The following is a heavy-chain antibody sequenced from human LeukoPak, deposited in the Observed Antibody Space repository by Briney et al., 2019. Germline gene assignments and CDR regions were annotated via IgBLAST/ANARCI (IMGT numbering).Heavy chain of an antibody. D-gene: IGHD2-21*01. Sequence: SETLSLTCSVSGYSIGSGHYWGWIRQPPGKGLEWIGSMYQTGSSYYSPSLKSRVIISLDTSKNQISLKLTFVTAADTAFYFCARENVVAQGTFDYWGQGALVTVSS. CDR3: ARENVVAQGTFDY. CDR2: MYQTGSS. CDR1: GYSIGSGHY. V-gene: IGHV4-38-2*02. J-gene: IGHJ4*02.